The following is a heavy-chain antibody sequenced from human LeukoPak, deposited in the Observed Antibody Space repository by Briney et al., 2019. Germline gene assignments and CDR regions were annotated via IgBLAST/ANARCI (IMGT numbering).Heavy chain of an antibody. J-gene: IGHJ5*02. CDR2: INTNTGNP. CDR3: ARTDIVVVPAAMPEVNWFDP. V-gene: IGHV7-4-1*02. D-gene: IGHD2-2*01. CDR1: GYTFTSYA. Sequence: ASVKVSCKASGYTFTSYAMNWVRQAPGQGLEWMGWINTNTGNPTYAQGFTGRFVFSLDTPVSTANLQISSLKAEDTAVYYCARTDIVVVPAAMPEVNWFDPWGQGTLVTVSS.